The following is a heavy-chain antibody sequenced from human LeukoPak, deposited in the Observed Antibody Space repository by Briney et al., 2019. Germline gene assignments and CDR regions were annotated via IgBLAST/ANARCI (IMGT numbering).Heavy chain of an antibody. V-gene: IGHV4-39*01. D-gene: IGHD3-10*01. Sequence: SETLSLTCTVSGGSISSSSYYWGWIRQPPGKGLEWIGNIYYSGSTYYNPSLKSRVTISVDTSKNQFSLKLSSVTAADTAVYYCARHPLWFGELLSPNWFDPWGQGTLVTVSS. J-gene: IGHJ5*02. CDR2: IYYSGST. CDR3: ARHPLWFGELLSPNWFDP. CDR1: GGSISSSSYY.